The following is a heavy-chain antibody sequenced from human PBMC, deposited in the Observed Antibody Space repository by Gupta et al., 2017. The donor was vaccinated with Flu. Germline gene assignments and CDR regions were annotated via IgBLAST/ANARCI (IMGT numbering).Heavy chain of an antibody. J-gene: IGHJ4*02. CDR1: GLTLRDYD. V-gene: IGHV3-48*03. D-gene: IGHD3-3*01. CDR2: ISSSGVP. Sequence: EVQLVESGGGLVQPGGSLRLSCAASGLTLRDYDVSWVRKAPGKALEWVSFISSSGVPYHTDSVKGRFTISRDNAKNSVYLQMDSLRAEDTVFYYCARGHWNSWGQGTLVT. CDR3: ARGHWNS.